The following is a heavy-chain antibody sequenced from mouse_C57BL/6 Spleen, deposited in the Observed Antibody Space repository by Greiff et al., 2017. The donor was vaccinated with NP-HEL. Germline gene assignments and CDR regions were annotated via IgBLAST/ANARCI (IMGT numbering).Heavy chain of an antibody. D-gene: IGHD2-4*01. Sequence: VQLQESGAGLVKPGASVKISCKASGYAFSSYWMNWVKQRPGKGLEWIGQIYPGDGDTNYNGKFKGKATLTADKSSSTAYMQLSSLTSEDSAVYFCARGDYDGGYAMDYWGQGTSVTVSS. CDR2: IYPGDGDT. V-gene: IGHV1-80*01. J-gene: IGHJ4*01. CDR3: ARGDYDGGYAMDY. CDR1: GYAFSSYW.